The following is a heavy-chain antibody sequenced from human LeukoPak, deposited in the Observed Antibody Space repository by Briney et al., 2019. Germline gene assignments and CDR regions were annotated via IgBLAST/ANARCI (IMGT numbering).Heavy chain of an antibody. CDR1: GGSISSYY. J-gene: IGHJ4*02. V-gene: IGHV4-59*01. CDR3: ARDRAPRERIWFGESDY. CDR2: IYYSGST. Sequence: PSETLSLTCTVSGGSISSYYWSWIRQPPGKGLEWIGYIYYSGSTNYNPSLKSRVTISVDTSKNQFSLKLSSVTAADTAVYYCARDRAPRERIWFGESDYWGQGTLVTVSS. D-gene: IGHD3-10*01.